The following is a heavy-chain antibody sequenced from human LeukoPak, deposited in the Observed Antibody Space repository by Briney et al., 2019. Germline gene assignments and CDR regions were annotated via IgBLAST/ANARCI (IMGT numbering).Heavy chain of an antibody. Sequence: ASVKVSCKASGYTFTGYYMHWVRQAPRQGLEWMGWINPNSGGTNYAQKFQGRVTMTRDTSISTAYMELSRLRSDDTAVYYCARTHIVVVPAARRAWFDPWGQGTLVTVSS. CDR3: ARTHIVVVPAARRAWFDP. CDR1: GYTFTGYY. J-gene: IGHJ5*02. D-gene: IGHD2-2*01. V-gene: IGHV1-2*02. CDR2: INPNSGGT.